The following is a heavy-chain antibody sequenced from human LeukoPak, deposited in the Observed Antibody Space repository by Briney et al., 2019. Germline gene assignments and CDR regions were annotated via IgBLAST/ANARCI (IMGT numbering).Heavy chain of an antibody. Sequence: GGSLRLSCAASGFTFSSYWMHWVRQAPGKGLVWVSRINSDGSSTSYADSVKGRFTISRDNSKNTLYLQMNSLRAEDTAVYYCARAKIYYYYGMDVWGQGTTVTVSS. CDR3: ARAKIYYYYGMDV. CDR1: GFTFSSYW. J-gene: IGHJ6*02. CDR2: INSDGSST. V-gene: IGHV3-74*01.